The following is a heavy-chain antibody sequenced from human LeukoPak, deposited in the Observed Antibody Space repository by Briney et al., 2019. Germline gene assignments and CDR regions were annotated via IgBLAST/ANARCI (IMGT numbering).Heavy chain of an antibody. CDR2: IYTSGST. CDR3: ASAYYGSGGMDV. D-gene: IGHD3-10*01. J-gene: IGHJ6*03. V-gene: IGHV4-4*08. Sequence: SETLSLTCAVSGGSISSYYWSWIRQPPGKGLEWIGYIYTSGSTNYNPSLKSRVTMSVDTSKNQFSLKLNSVTAADTAVYYCASAYYGSGGMDVWGKGTTVTISS. CDR1: GGSISSYY.